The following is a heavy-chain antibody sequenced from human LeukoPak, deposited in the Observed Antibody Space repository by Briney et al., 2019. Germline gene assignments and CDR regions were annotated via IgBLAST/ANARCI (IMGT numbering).Heavy chain of an antibody. CDR3: ANDYGGSDY. D-gene: IGHD4-23*01. CDR2: ISYDGSNK. Sequence: PGGSLRLSCAASGFTFSSYGMHWVRQAPGKGLEWVAVISYDGSNKYYADSVKGRFTISRDKSKNTLYLQMNSLRAEDTAVYYCANDYGGSDYWGQGTLVTVSS. CDR1: GFTFSSYG. J-gene: IGHJ4*02. V-gene: IGHV3-30*18.